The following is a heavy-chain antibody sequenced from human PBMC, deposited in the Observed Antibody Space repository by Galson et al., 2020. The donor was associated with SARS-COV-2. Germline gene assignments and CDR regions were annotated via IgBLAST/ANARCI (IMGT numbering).Heavy chain of an antibody. CDR3: ARLHYGEYAREAFDI. D-gene: IGHD4-17*01. J-gene: IGHJ3*02. V-gene: IGHV4-30-2*01. CDR1: GTSISGGSYS. CDR2: ISHSGGT. Sequence: SETLSLTCAVSGTSISGGSYSWNWIRQPPGKGLEWIGYISHSGGTYYNPSLKSRVTISGDRSKNQFSLRLSPVTAADAAVYFCARLHYGEYAREAFDIWGPGTRVSVAS.